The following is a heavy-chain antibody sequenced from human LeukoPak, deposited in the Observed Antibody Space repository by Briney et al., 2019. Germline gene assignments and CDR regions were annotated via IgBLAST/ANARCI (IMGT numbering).Heavy chain of an antibody. CDR3: ARGGRYFDWLATQY. J-gene: IGHJ4*02. V-gene: IGHV3-30*04. D-gene: IGHD3-9*01. Sequence: GGSLRLSCAASGVTFVDFAIHWVRQPPGKGLEWVAAVSYDGTQQHYPDSVKGRFIVSRDNSKNTLYLQLSSLTADDTAVYYCARGGRYFDWLATQYWGQGALVIVSS. CDR1: GVTFVDFA. CDR2: VSYDGTQQ.